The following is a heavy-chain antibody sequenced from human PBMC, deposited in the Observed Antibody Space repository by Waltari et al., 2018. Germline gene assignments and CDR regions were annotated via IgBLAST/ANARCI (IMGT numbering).Heavy chain of an antibody. CDR2: IHRSGRT. D-gene: IGHD2-15*01. V-gene: IGHV4-4*02. J-gene: IGHJ4*02. CDR1: GDSMSGTDW. Sequence: QLHLQQSGPGLVKPSESLSTTCAVSGDSMSGTDWWSWVRQTPAKGLEWIGQIHRSGRTHYNPSLESRVTMSLDTSSNQFSLKLPSATAADTAIYYCARDRGRGLFLDSWGQGTQVTVSP. CDR3: ARDRGRGLFLDS.